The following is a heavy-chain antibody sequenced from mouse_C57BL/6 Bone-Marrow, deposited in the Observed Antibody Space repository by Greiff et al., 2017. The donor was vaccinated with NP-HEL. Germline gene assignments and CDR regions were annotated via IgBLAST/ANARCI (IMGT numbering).Heavy chain of an antibody. CDR1: GYTFTSYW. D-gene: IGHD4-1*01. CDR3: AREGNWVFDY. Sequence: QVQLQQSGAELVKPGASVKLSCKASGYTFTSYWMQWVKQRPGQGLEWIGEIDPSDSYTNYNQKFKGKATLTVDTSSSTAYMQLSSLTSEDSAVYYCAREGNWVFDYWGQGTTLTVSS. CDR2: IDPSDSYT. V-gene: IGHV1-50*01. J-gene: IGHJ2*01.